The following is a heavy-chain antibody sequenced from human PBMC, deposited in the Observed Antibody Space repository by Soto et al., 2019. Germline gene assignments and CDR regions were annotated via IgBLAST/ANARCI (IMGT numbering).Heavy chain of an antibody. D-gene: IGHD3-16*01. Sequence: QLQLQESGPGLVKPSETLSLTCTVSGGSISSSSYYWGWIRQPPGKGLEWIGSIYYSGSTYYNPSLKSRVTISVDTSKNQFSLKLSSVTAADTAVYYCASRGEFIYYGMDVWGQGTTVTVSS. CDR2: IYYSGST. J-gene: IGHJ6*02. V-gene: IGHV4-39*01. CDR1: GGSISSSSYY. CDR3: ASRGEFIYYGMDV.